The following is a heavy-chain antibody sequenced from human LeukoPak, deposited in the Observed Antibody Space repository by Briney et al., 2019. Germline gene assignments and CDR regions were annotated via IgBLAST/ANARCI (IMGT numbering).Heavy chain of an antibody. D-gene: IGHD6-19*01. CDR2: IRYDGSNK. Sequence: PGGSLRLSCAASGFTFSSYGMQWVRQAPGKGLEWVAFIRYDGSNKYYADSVKGRFTISRDNSKNTLHLQMNSLRAEDTAVYYCAKDRTYSSAWPYYFDHWGQGTLVTVSS. CDR3: AKDRTYSSAWPYYFDH. CDR1: GFTFSSYG. J-gene: IGHJ4*02. V-gene: IGHV3-30*02.